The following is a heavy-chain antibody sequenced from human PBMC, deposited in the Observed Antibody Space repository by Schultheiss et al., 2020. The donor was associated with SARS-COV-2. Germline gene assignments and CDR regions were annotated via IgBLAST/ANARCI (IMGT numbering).Heavy chain of an antibody. CDR2: TRPSDGIA. Sequence: ASVKVSCKTSGYPFPLSPLPWVRQAPGQGLEWMGFTRPSDGIATYAQKFQGGVTMTRDTSTTTFYMEMKSLTFEDTAVYYCARPNAYVRGYFDIWGRGTLVTVSS. V-gene: IGHV1-46*01. CDR3: ARPNAYVRGYFDI. CDR1: GYPFPLSP. D-gene: IGHD3-10*01. J-gene: IGHJ2*01.